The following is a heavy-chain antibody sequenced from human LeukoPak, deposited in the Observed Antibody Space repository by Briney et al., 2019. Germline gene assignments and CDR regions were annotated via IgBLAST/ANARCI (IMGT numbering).Heavy chain of an antibody. V-gene: IGHV1-2*02. CDR3: ARDGLRGFWSGYSSHNWFDP. D-gene: IGHD3-3*01. CDR2: INPNSGGT. J-gene: IGHJ5*02. Sequence: ASVKVSCKASGYTFTGYYMHWVRQAPGQGLEWMGWINPNSGGTNYAQKLQGRVTMTTDTSTSTAYMELRSLRSDDTAVYYCARDGLRGFWSGYSSHNWFDPWGQGTLVTVSS. CDR1: GYTFTGYY.